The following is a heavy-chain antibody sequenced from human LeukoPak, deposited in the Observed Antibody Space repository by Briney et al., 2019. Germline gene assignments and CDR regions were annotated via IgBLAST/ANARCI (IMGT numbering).Heavy chain of an antibody. Sequence: ASVKVSCKASGYTFTSNYIHWVRQAPGQGLEWMGMIYLRDGSTSYAQKFQGRVTVTRDTSTSTAHMELSGLRSEDTAVYYCARDQEGFDYWGQGTLVTVSS. J-gene: IGHJ4*02. CDR2: IYLRDGST. CDR1: GYTFTSNY. V-gene: IGHV1-46*01. CDR3: ARDQEGFDY.